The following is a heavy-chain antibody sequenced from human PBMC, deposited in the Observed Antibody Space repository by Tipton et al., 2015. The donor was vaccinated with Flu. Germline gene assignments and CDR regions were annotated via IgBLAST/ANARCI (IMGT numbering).Heavy chain of an antibody. CDR1: GFTFSSYW. D-gene: IGHD1-1*01. CDR3: VQLKFL. Sequence: QLVQSGGGLVQPGGSLRLSCAASGFTFSSYWMNWVRQAPGKGLEWVANIKEDGRETYYADSVKGRFTISRDNAKRSLFLQMNSLRAEDTAVYYCVQLKFLWGQGTLVSVSS. V-gene: IGHV3-7*01. CDR2: IKEDGRET. J-gene: IGHJ4*02.